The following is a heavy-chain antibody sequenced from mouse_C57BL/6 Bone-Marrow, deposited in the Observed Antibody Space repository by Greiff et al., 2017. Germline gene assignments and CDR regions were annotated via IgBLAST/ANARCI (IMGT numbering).Heavy chain of an antibody. D-gene: IGHD2-3*01. Sequence: VQLQQSGGDLVKPGGSLKLSCAASGFTFSSYGMSWVRQTPDKRLAWVATISSGGSYTYYPDSVKGRFTISRDNAKNTLYLQMSRRKSEDTAMYYCARHDDGYYVYWYFDVWGTGTTVTVSS. CDR1: GFTFSSYG. CDR2: ISSGGSYT. V-gene: IGHV5-6*01. CDR3: ARHDDGYYVYWYFDV. J-gene: IGHJ1*03.